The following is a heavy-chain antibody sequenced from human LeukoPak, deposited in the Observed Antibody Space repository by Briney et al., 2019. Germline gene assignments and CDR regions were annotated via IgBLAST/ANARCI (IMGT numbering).Heavy chain of an antibody. V-gene: IGHV4-39*01. Sequence: SETLFLTCTVSGGPISSSSYYWGWIRQPPGKGLEWTGSIYYSGSTYYYPSLQSRVTISVDTSKNQFSLKLSSVTAADTAVYYCARWSDYYYYGMDVWGQGTTVTASS. CDR2: IYYSGST. CDR3: ARWSDYYYYGMDV. CDR1: GGPISSSSYY. J-gene: IGHJ6*02.